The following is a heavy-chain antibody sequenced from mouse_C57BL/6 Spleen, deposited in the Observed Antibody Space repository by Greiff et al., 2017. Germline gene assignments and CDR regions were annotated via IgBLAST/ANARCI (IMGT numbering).Heavy chain of an antibody. J-gene: IGHJ2*01. CDR3: ARRGDYYGSSFPFDY. Sequence: QVQLQQPGAELVMPGASVKLSCKASGYTFTSYWMHWVKQRPGQGLEWIGEIDPSDSYTNYNQKFKGKSTLTVDKSSSTAYMQLSSLTSEDSAVYYCARRGDYYGSSFPFDYWGQGTTLTVSS. V-gene: IGHV1-69*01. D-gene: IGHD1-1*01. CDR2: IDPSDSYT. CDR1: GYTFTSYW.